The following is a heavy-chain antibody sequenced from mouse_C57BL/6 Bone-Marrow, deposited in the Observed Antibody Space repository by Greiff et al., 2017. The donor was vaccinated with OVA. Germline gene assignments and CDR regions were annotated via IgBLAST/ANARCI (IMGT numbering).Heavy chain of an antibody. J-gene: IGHJ2*01. CDR3: ARRITTLCDY. CDR1: GYTFTDYY. Sequence: EVQLQQSGPELVKPGASVKISCKASGYTFTDYYMNWVKQSHGKSLEWIGDINPNNGGTSYNQKFKGKATLTVDKSSSTAYMELRSLTSEDSAVYYGARRITTLCDYWGQGTTLTVSS. V-gene: IGHV1-26*01. D-gene: IGHD2-4*01. CDR2: INPNNGGT.